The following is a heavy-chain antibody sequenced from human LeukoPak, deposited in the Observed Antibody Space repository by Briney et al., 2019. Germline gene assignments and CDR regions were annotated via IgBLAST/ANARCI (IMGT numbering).Heavy chain of an antibody. Sequence: GGSLRLSCAASGFTVSSTYMNWVRQAPGKGLEWVSVIYSGGRTYYGDSVQGRFTISRDRSKNTLYLQMNSLRTEDTAVYYCAREGTGTSSYDYWGQGTLVTVSS. CDR3: AREGTGTSSYDY. CDR1: GFTVSSTY. D-gene: IGHD2-2*01. V-gene: IGHV3-53*01. CDR2: IYSGGRT. J-gene: IGHJ4*02.